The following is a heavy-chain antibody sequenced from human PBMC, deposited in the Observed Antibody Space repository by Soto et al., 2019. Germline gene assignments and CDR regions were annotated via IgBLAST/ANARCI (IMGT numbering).Heavy chain of an antibody. D-gene: IGHD3-22*01. Sequence: QSQLLQSGAEVKKPGTSVKVSCQASGYTFTTYGISWVRQAPGQGLEWMGWINPNSGHTNYAQNLQDRATMTTDTSTNTAYMELRSLRSDDTAVYFCARGQVVNFDNWFDPWGQGTLVTVSS. CDR1: GYTFTTYG. CDR3: ARGQVVNFDNWFDP. J-gene: IGHJ5*02. CDR2: INPNSGHT. V-gene: IGHV1-18*01.